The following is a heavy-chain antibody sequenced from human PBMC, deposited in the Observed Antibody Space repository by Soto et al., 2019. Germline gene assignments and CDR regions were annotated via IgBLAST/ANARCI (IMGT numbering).Heavy chain of an antibody. Sequence: PSETLSLTCAVYGGSFSGYYWSWIRQPPGKGLEWIGEINHSGSTNYNPSLKSRVTISVDTSKNQFSLKLSSVTAADTAVYYCARAPSGGYAFDIWGQGTTVTVSS. CDR1: GGSFSGYY. CDR3: ARAPSGGYAFDI. V-gene: IGHV4-34*01. D-gene: IGHD6-19*01. CDR2: INHSGST. J-gene: IGHJ3*02.